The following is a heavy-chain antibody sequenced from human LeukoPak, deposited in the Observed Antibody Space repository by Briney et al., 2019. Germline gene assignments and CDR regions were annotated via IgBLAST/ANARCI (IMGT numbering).Heavy chain of an antibody. D-gene: IGHD5-18*01. V-gene: IGHV3-23*01. Sequence: GGSLRLSCVASGFTFNNYAMSWVRQAPGRGLEWASSTAGSGISKDYADSVKGRFTISKDKSKNTLYLQMDNLRAEDTAVYYCARGRKYSYGTYYYGLDVWGQGTTVTVCS. CDR1: GFTFNNYA. CDR3: ARGRKYSYGTYYYGLDV. CDR2: TAGSGISK. J-gene: IGHJ6*02.